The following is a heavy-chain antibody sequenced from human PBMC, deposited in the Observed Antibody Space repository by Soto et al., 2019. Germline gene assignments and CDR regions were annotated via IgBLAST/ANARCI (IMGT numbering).Heavy chain of an antibody. CDR2: ISYDGSNK. V-gene: IGHV3-30*18. CDR1: GFTFSSYG. J-gene: IGHJ4*02. Sequence: QVQLVESGGGVVQPGRSLRLSCAASGFTFSSYGMHWVRQAPGKGLEWVAVISYDGSNKYYADSVKGRFTISRDNSKNTLYLQMNSLRAADTAVYYCAKWHSSGYGYCEYWGQGTLVTVAS. CDR3: AKWHSSGYGYCEY. D-gene: IGHD3-22*01.